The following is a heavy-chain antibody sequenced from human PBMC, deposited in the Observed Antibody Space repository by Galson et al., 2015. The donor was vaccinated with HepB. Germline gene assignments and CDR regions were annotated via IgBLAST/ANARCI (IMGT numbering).Heavy chain of an antibody. J-gene: IGHJ4*02. D-gene: IGHD3/OR15-3a*01. CDR2: IYPGDSDT. CDR1: EYIFTNYW. V-gene: IGHV5-51*01. Sequence: QSGAEVKKPGESLKISCKASEYIFTNYWIGWVRQMPGKGLEWMGIIYPGDSDTRYSPSFQGQVTISADKSISTAYLQWSSLKASDTAMYYCARGHWTGYSYFDYWGQGTLVTVSS. CDR3: ARGHWTGYSYFDY.